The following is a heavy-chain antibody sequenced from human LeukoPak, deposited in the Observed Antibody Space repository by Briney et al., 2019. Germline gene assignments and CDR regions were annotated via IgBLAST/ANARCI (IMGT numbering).Heavy chain of an antibody. CDR3: ARGPPPGDTFDY. D-gene: IGHD7-27*01. CDR1: GGSISSGGYY. V-gene: IGHV4-30-4*08. CDR2: IYYSGST. Sequence: SETLSLTCTVSGGSISSGGYYWSWIRQHPGKGLEWIGYIYYSGSTYYNPSLESRVTISVDTSKNQFSLKLSSVTAADTAVYYCARGPPPGDTFDYWGQGTLVTVSS. J-gene: IGHJ4*02.